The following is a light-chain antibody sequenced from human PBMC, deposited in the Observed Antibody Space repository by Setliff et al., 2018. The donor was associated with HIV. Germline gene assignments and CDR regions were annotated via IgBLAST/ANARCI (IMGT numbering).Light chain of an antibody. V-gene: IGLV8-61*01. CDR3: VLSLSGDTGRDIWV. J-gene: IGLJ3*02. CDR1: SGSVSTTYH. CDR2: KTD. Sequence: QTVVTQEPSLSVSPGGTVTRTCGLSSGSVSTTYHPAWYQQTPGQAPRILIYKTDSRSSGVPDRFSGSILGNKAALTITGAQTDDESHYYCVLSLSGDTGRDIWVFGGGTQLTVL.